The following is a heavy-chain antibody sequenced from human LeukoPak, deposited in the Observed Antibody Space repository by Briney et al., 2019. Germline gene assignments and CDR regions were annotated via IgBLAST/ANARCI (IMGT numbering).Heavy chain of an antibody. CDR1: GFTFSTYW. V-gene: IGHV3-7*01. CDR2: IKFDGNEM. J-gene: IGHJ6*04. Sequence: PGGSLRLSCAVSGFTFSTYWMGWVRQAPGKGLEWVANIKFDGNEMYYVDSVKGRFTISRDNAKDSLYLQMNSLRAEDTAVYYCAELGITMIGGVWGKGTTVTISS. CDR3: AELGITMIGGV. D-gene: IGHD3-10*02.